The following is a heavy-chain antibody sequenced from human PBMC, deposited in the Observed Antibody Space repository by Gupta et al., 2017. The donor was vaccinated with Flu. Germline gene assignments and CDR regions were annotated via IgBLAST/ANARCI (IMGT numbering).Heavy chain of an antibody. D-gene: IGHD5-18*01. J-gene: IGHJ4*02. CDR3: TNGYDHGRDFDY. CDR2: INPDGSRT. V-gene: IGHV3-74*01. CDR1: GFTFSTNW. Sequence: EVQLVESGGGLVQPGGSLRLSCEASGFTFSTNWMFWVRQAPGKGLVWVSRINPDGSRTTYADSLKGRFTISRDNAKNTLYLHMDSLRAEDTAVYYCTNGYDHGRDFDYWGQGTLVTVSS.